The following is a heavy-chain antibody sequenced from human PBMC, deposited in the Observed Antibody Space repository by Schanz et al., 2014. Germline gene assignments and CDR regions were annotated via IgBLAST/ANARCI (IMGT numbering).Heavy chain of an antibody. J-gene: IGHJ6*02. CDR2: ISGSGGGT. Sequence: VQLLESGGGLVQPGGSLKLSCSASGFTFRNYALSWVRQAPGKGLAWVSAISGSGGGTYYADSVKGRFTISRDNAKNTLYLQMNSLRVEDTAEYYCAKNWKGHHITGRPGWSDGMDVWGQGTLVTVSS. V-gene: IGHV3-23*01. CDR1: GFTFRNYA. D-gene: IGHD6-6*01. CDR3: AKNWKGHHITGRPGWSDGMDV.